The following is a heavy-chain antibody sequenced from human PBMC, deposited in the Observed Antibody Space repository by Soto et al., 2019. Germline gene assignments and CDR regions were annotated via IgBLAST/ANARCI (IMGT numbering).Heavy chain of an antibody. CDR1: RFTFSSHW. D-gene: IGHD3-3*01. CDR2: INRDGSNT. J-gene: IGHJ6*03. V-gene: IGHV3-74*01. Sequence: EVQLVESGGGLVQPGGSLRLSCAASRFTFSSHWMHWVRQAPGKGLVWVSRINRDGSNTSYADSVKGRSTISRDNAKNTLYLEMHSLRAEDTAVYYCARDNYDFWSGVFYYYIDVWGKGTTVTVSS. CDR3: ARDNYDFWSGVFYYYIDV.